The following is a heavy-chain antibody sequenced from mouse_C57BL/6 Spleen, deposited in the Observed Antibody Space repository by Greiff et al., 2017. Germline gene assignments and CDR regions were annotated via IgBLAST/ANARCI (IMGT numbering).Heavy chain of an antibody. J-gene: IGHJ2*01. D-gene: IGHD4-1*01. V-gene: IGHV1-61*01. CDR1: GYTFTSYW. Sequence: QVQLQQPGAELVRPGSSVKLSCKASGYTFTSYWMDWVKQRPGQGLEWIGNIYPSDSETHYNQKFKDKATLTVDKSSSTAYMQLSSLTSEDSAVYYCAREGTGYFDYGGQGTTLTVSS. CDR2: IYPSDSET. CDR3: AREGTGYFDY.